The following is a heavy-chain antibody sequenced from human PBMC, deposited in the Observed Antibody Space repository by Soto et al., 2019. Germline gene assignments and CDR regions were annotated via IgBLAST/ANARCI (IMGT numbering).Heavy chain of an antibody. V-gene: IGHV4-39*01. D-gene: IGHD3-9*01. CDR1: GDSISSSSYY. Sequence: QLQLEESGPGLVKSSETLALTCSVSGDSISSSSYYWGRIRESPGEVLEWIGNINGNGGTQYNPCLSSRAIISVETSANQCYLRLTSVTAADAAVYYCASRYGTSEFDHGGQGSLVTVSS. J-gene: IGHJ4*02. CDR3: ASRYGTSEFDH. CDR2: INGNGGT.